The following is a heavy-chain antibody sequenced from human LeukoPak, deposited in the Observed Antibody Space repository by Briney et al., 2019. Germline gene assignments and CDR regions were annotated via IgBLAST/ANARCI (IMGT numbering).Heavy chain of an antibody. CDR2: ISSSGSTI. CDR1: GFTFSSYE. Sequence: GGSLRLSCAASGFTFSSYEMNWVRQAPGKGLEWVSYISSSGSTIYYADSVKGRFTISRDNAKNSLYLQMNSLRAEDTAVYYCGRDGGDYFDYWGQGTLVTVSS. J-gene: IGHJ4*02. CDR3: GRDGGDYFDY. D-gene: IGHD2-21*01. V-gene: IGHV3-48*03.